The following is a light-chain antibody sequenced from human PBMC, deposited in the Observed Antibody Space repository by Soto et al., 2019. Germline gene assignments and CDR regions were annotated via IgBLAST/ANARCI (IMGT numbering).Light chain of an antibody. CDR3: GTWDSSLSAGV. CDR2: DNN. Sequence: QSVLTQPPSVSAAPGQKVTISCSGSSSNIGNNYVSWYQQLPGTAPKLRIYDNNKRPSGIPDRFSGSKSVTSATLGITGLQTGDEADYYCGTWDSSLSAGVFGGGTKLTV. V-gene: IGLV1-51*01. J-gene: IGLJ2*01. CDR1: SSNIGNNY.